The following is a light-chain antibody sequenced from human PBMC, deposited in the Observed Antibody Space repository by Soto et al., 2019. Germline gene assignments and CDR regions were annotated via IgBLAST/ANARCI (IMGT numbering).Light chain of an antibody. CDR2: LEGSGSY. Sequence: QLVLTQSSSASASLGSSVKLTCTLSSGHSTYIIAWHQQQPGKAPRYLMKLEGSGSYNKGSGIPDRFSGSSSGADRYLTISXXXXXXEADYYCETWDTNVVVFGGGTKL. CDR1: SGHSTYI. V-gene: IGLV4-60*01. CDR3: ETWDTNVVV. J-gene: IGLJ2*01.